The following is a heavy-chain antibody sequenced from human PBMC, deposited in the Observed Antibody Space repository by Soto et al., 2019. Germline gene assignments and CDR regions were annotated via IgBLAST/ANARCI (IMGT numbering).Heavy chain of an antibody. CDR2: INPSSGST. CDR1: GYTFTRYY. CDR3: AREYSSNYVDY. D-gene: IGHD2-2*01. V-gene: IGHV1-46*01. Sequence: ASVKVSCKASGYTFTRYYMFWVRQAPGQGLEWMGIINPSSGSTTYAQRFQGRVTMTRDTSTSTLYMELSSLRSEDTAVYYCAREYSSNYVDYWGQGTLVTVSS. J-gene: IGHJ4*02.